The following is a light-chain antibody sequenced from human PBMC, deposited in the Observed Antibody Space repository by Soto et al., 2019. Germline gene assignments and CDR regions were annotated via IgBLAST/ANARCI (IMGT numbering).Light chain of an antibody. Sequence: QSVLTQPASVSGSPGQSITISCTGTSSDIGGQNSVSWYQQHPGNAPKLMIFDVSNRPSGVSDRFPGSKSDNTASLTISGLQAEDEADSSCSSFTTSTTWVFGGGTKVTVL. V-gene: IGLV2-14*01. CDR2: DVS. CDR1: SSDIGGQNS. CDR3: SSFTTSTTWV. J-gene: IGLJ2*01.